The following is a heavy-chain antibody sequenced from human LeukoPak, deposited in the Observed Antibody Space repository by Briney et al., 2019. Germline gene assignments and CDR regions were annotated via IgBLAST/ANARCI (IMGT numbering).Heavy chain of an antibody. CDR2: VFYSENT. J-gene: IGHJ4*02. CDR1: GASISSTIYY. V-gene: IGHV4-39*07. D-gene: IGHD2-21*02. CDR3: ASGPWVTPFDY. Sequence: SETLSLTCTVSGASISSTIYYWGWIRQPPGKGLEWIGSVFYSENTYYNPSLKSRVTVSVDTSKNQFSLNLNSVTAADTAVYFCASGPWVTPFDYWGQGTLVPVSS.